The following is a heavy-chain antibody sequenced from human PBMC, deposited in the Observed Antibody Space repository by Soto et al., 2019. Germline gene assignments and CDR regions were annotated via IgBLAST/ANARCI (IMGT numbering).Heavy chain of an antibody. CDR2: ISSRSSYI. Sequence: EVQLVESGGGLVKPGGSLRLSCAASGFTFSIYSMNWVRQAPGKGLEWVSSISSRSSYIYYADSVKGRFTISRDNAKNPLYMQMNSLRAEDTAVYYCARGDVGDYYGMDVWGQGTTVTVSS. D-gene: IGHD3-16*01. CDR3: ARGDVGDYYGMDV. J-gene: IGHJ6*02. CDR1: GFTFSIYS. V-gene: IGHV3-21*01.